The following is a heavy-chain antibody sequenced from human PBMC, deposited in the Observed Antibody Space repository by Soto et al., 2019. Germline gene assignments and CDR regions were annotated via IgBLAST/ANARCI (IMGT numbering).Heavy chain of an antibody. V-gene: IGHV4-59*08. D-gene: IGHD5-12*01. CDR3: ASRARDGYIGFNQHLVY. CDR2: IYYSGST. CDR1: GGSISSYY. J-gene: IGHJ4*02. Sequence: SETLSLTCTVSGGSISSYYWSWIRQPPGKGLEWIGYIYYSGSTNYNPSLKSRVTISVDTSKNQFSLKLSSVTAADTAVYYCASRARDGYIGFNQHLVYWGQGTLVTVSS.